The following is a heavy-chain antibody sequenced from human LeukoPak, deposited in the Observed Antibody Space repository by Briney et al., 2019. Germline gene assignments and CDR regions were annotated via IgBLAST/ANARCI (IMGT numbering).Heavy chain of an antibody. V-gene: IGHV4-34*01. CDR1: GESFSGYY. Sequence: PSETLSLTCAVYGESFSGYYWNWIRQPPGKGLEWIGEINHSGNTNYNPSLKSRVTISVDTSKNQFSLKLSSVTAADTAVYYCARPPFHYYYGMDVWGQGTTVIVSS. J-gene: IGHJ6*02. D-gene: IGHD2-21*01. CDR2: INHSGNT. CDR3: ARPPFHYYYGMDV.